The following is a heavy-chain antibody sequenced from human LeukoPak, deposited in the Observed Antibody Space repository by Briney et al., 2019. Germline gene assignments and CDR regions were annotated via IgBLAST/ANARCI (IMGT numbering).Heavy chain of an antibody. CDR3: AREEYYYDSSGYYDY. CDR1: GYTFTSYG. CDR2: ISAYNGNT. D-gene: IGHD3-22*01. Sequence: ASVNVSCTASGYTFTSYGISWVRQAPGQGLEWMGWISAYNGNTNYAQKLQGRVTMTTDTSTSTAYMELRSLRSDDTAVYYCAREEYYYDSSGYYDYWGQGTLVTVSS. J-gene: IGHJ4*02. V-gene: IGHV1-18*01.